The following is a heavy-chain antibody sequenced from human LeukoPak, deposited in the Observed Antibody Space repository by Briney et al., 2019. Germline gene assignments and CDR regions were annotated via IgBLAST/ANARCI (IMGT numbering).Heavy chain of an antibody. CDR3: ARGYYYGSGSYLYYFFGMDG. D-gene: IGHD3-10*01. J-gene: IGHJ6*01. Sequence: PSETLSLTCAVYGGSFSGYYWSWIRQPPGKGLEWIGEINHSGSTNYNPSLTSRVTISVDTSKNQFSLKLSSVTAADTAVYYCARGYYYGSGSYLYYFFGMDGGGQGTTVTVSS. V-gene: IGHV4-34*01. CDR2: INHSGST. CDR1: GGSFSGYY.